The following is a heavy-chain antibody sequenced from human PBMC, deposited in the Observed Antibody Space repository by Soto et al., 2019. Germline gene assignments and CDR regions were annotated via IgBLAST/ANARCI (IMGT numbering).Heavy chain of an antibody. CDR1: GYSFTSYW. CDR3: ARTGITIFGGVITEDY. J-gene: IGHJ4*02. V-gene: IGHV5-10-1*01. CDR2: IDPSDSYT. Sequence: GESLNISCKGSGYSFTSYWIRWVRQMPGKGLEWMGRIDPSDSYTNYSPSFQGHVTISADKSISTAYLQWSSLKASDTAMYYCARTGITIFGGVITEDYWGQGTLVTVSS. D-gene: IGHD3-3*01.